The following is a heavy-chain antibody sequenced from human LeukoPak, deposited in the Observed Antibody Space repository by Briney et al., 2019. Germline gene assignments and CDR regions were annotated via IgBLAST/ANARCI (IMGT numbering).Heavy chain of an antibody. V-gene: IGHV1-69*02. D-gene: IGHD2-15*01. CDR2: IIPILGIA. CDR3: ARARFEGSCSGGSCYSGPDY. J-gene: IGHJ4*02. Sequence: GASVKVSCKASGGTFSSYTISWVRQAPGQGLEWMGRIIPILGIANYAQKFQGRVTITADKSTSTAYMELSSLSSEDTAVYYCARARFEGSCSGGSCYSGPDYWGQGTLVTVSS. CDR1: GGTFSSYT.